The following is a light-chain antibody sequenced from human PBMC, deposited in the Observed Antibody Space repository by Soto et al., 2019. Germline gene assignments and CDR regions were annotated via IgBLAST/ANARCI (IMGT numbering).Light chain of an antibody. J-gene: IGKJ5*01. CDR1: QSVNSNY. CDR3: QQYNNWPPIT. V-gene: IGKV3-15*01. Sequence: EIVMTQSPATLSVSPGERATLSCRASQSVNSNYLVWYQQKPGQAPRLLIYGASTRATGIPARFSGSGSGTEFTLTISSLQSEDFAVYYCQQYNNWPPITFGQGTRLEIK. CDR2: GAS.